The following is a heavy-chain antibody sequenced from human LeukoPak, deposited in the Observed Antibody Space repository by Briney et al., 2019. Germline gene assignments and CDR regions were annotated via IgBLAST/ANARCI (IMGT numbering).Heavy chain of an antibody. J-gene: IGHJ4*02. CDR2: ISYDGSNK. CDR1: GFTFSSYA. V-gene: IGHV3-30-3*01. Sequence: PGGSLRLSCAASGFTFSSYAMHWVRQAPGKGLEWVADISYDGSNKYYADSVKGRFTISRDNSKNALYLQMNSLRGEDTAVYYCARGGQMYYFDYWGQGTLVTVSS. CDR3: ARGGQMYYFDY.